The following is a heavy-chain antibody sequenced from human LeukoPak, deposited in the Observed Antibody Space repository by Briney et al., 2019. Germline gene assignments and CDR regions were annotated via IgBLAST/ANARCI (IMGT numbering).Heavy chain of an antibody. J-gene: IGHJ4*02. CDR1: GFTFDDYA. D-gene: IGHD3-9*01. CDR2: ISWNSGSI. V-gene: IGHV3-9*01. CDR3: ARDLDYDILTGYDY. Sequence: GGSLRLSCAASGFTFDDYAMQWVRQAPGKGLEWVSGISWNSGSIGYADSVKGRFTISRDNAKNSLYLQMNSLRAEDTAVYYCARDLDYDILTGYDYWGQGTLVTVSS.